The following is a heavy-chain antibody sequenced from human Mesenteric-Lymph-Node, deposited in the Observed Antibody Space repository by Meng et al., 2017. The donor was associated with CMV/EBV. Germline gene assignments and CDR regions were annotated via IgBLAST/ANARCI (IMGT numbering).Heavy chain of an antibody. V-gene: IGHV1-2*02. CDR3: ARDLLEWRTSESGDYYYGMDV. Sequence: ASVKVSCKASGYTFTGYYMHWVRQAPGQGLEWMGWINPNSGGPLYVQKFQGRVTMTRDTSIRTVYMELNNLRSDDTAVYYCARDLLEWRTSESGDYYYGMDVWGQGTTVTVSS. CDR1: GYTFTGYY. J-gene: IGHJ6*02. D-gene: IGHD3-3*01. CDR2: INPNSGGP.